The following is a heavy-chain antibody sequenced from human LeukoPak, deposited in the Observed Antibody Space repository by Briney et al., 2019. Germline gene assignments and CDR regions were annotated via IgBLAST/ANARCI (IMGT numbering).Heavy chain of an antibody. CDR1: YGSIHNYY. D-gene: IGHD1-26*01. J-gene: IGHJ3*01. CDR2: VYTSGST. Sequence: SETLSLTCNVSYGSIHNYYWSWIRQPAGRTLERIGRVYTSGSTIYNPSLRSRVTMSLDTSKSHLSLKLNSVTAADTAVYYCARVEPVSGSYYFGAFDVWGPGILVTVSS. V-gene: IGHV4-4*07. CDR3: ARVEPVSGSYYFGAFDV.